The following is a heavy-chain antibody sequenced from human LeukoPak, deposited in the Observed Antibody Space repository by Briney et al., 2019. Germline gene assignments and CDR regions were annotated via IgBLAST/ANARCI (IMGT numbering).Heavy chain of an antibody. J-gene: IGHJ3*02. V-gene: IGHV3-33*06. D-gene: IGHD1-26*01. CDR3: AKGADDSGSYSAAFDI. Sequence: GGSLRLSCAASGFTFSSYGMHWVRQAPGKGLEWVAVIWYDGSNKYYIDSVKGRFTISRDNSKNTLYLQMNSLRDEDTAVYYCAKGADDSGSYSAAFDIWGQGTMVTVSS. CDR2: IWYDGSNK. CDR1: GFTFSSYG.